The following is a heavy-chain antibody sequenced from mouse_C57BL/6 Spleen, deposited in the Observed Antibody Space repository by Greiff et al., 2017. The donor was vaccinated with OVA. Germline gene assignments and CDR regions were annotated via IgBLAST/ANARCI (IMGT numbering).Heavy chain of an antibody. Sequence: QVHVKQPGAELVRPGSSVKLSCKASGYTFTSYWMDWVKQRPGQGLEWIGNISPSNSDTHYNQKFKDKATLTVDKASSTAYMQLSSLTSEDSAVYYCAFDYGGYWGQGTTLTVSS. V-gene: IGHV1-61*01. D-gene: IGHD2-4*01. CDR3: AFDYGGY. J-gene: IGHJ2*01. CDR1: GYTFTSYW. CDR2: ISPSNSDT.